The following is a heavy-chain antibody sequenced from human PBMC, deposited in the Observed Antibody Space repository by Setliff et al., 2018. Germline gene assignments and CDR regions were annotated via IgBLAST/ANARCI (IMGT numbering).Heavy chain of an antibody. CDR3: ARLGSSRGFDI. CDR1: GGSISNFY. Sequence: SETLSLTCSVSGGSISNFYWSWIRQPPGKGLEWIGSISPGRSINYNPSLRSRVTISGDTSKNQISLNLSSGTAADTAVYYCARLGSSRGFDIWGQGIMVTVSS. J-gene: IGHJ3*02. V-gene: IGHV4-59*08. CDR2: ISPGRSI. D-gene: IGHD2-15*01.